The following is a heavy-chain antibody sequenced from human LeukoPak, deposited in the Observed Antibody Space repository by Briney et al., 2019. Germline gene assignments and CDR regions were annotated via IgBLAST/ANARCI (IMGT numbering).Heavy chain of an antibody. J-gene: IGHJ4*02. CDR2: IYHIGNT. D-gene: IGHD6-19*01. V-gene: IGHV4-4*02. CDR1: GGSISSSNW. Sequence: SGTLSLTCAVSGGSISSSNWWSWVRQPPGQGLEWIGEIYHIGNTNYNPSIKSRVTISVDKSKNQFSLKLSSVTAADTAVYYRARVLGSGWYWLDWGQGTLVTVSS. CDR3: ARVLGSGWYWLD.